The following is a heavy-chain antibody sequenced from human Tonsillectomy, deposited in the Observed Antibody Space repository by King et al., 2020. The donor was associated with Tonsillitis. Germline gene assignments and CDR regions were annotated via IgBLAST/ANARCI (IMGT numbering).Heavy chain of an antibody. CDR3: ARGLIVRYSPKSYYYYGMDV. J-gene: IGHJ6*02. D-gene: IGHD2/OR15-2a*01. CDR1: GFTVNNNY. CDR2: IYAGADT. Sequence: VQLVESGGALVQPGGSLRLSCVASGFTVNNNYMSWVRQAPGKGLEWVSVIYAGADTSYADSVKGRFTISRDNAKNTVYLQLNSLRAEDTAVYYCARGLIVRYSPKSYYYYGMDVWGQGTTVTVSS. V-gene: IGHV3-66*01.